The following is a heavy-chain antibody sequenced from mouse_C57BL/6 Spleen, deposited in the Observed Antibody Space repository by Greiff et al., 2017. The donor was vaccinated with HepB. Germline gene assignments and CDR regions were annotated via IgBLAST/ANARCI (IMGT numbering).Heavy chain of an antibody. CDR1: GYSFTDYN. CDR3: ARSESSGLRRGFAY. J-gene: IGHJ3*01. CDR2: INPNYGTT. D-gene: IGHD2-4*01. V-gene: IGHV1-39*01. Sequence: QLQQSGPELVKPGASVKISCKASGYSFTDYNMNWVKQSNGKSLEWIGVINPNYGTTSYNQKFKGKATLTVDQSSSTAYMQLNSLTSEDSAVYYCARSESSGLRRGFAYWGQGTLVTVSA.